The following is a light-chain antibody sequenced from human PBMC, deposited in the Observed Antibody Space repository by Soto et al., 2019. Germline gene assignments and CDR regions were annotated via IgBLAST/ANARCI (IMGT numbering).Light chain of an antibody. J-gene: IGLJ1*01. Sequence: QSALTQPASVSGSPGQSITISCTGTSSDVGGYNYVSWYQQHPGKAPKLMIYDVSNRPSGVSNRFSGSKSGNTASLTISGLQAEDEADYYCSSYTSSGLDVFGTGTKLTVL. V-gene: IGLV2-14*01. CDR3: SSYTSSGLDV. CDR1: SSDVGGYNY. CDR2: DVS.